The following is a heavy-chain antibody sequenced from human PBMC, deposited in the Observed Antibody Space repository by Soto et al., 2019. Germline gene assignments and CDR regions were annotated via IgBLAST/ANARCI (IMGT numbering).Heavy chain of an antibody. CDR3: ARAQGSGSYFGPDDVVVY. Sequence: QVPLQESGPGLVKPSQTLSLTCTVSGGSISSGGYYWSWIRQHPGKGLEWIGYIYYSGSTYYNPSLKSRVTISVDTSKNQFSLKLSSVTAADTAVYYCARAQGSGSYFGPDDVVVYWGQGTLVTVSS. V-gene: IGHV4-31*03. D-gene: IGHD3-10*01. CDR1: GGSISSGGYY. J-gene: IGHJ4*02. CDR2: IYYSGST.